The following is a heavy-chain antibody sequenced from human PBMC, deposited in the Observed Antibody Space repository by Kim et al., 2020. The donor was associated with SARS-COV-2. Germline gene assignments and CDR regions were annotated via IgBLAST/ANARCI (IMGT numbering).Heavy chain of an antibody. Sequence: GGSLRLSCAASGFTFSSYGMHWVRQAPGKGLEWVAVIWYDGSNKYYADSVKGRFTISRDNSKNTLYLQMNSLRAEDTAVYYCARDFGRLWAAAGSFDYWGQGTLVTVSS. CDR3: ARDFGRLWAAAGSFDY. CDR2: IWYDGSNK. J-gene: IGHJ4*02. V-gene: IGHV3-33*01. D-gene: IGHD6-13*01. CDR1: GFTFSSYG.